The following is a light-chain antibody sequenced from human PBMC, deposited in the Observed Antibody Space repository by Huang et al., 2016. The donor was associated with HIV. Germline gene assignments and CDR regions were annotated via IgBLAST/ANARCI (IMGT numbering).Light chain of an antibody. J-gene: IGKJ5*01. CDR2: GAS. Sequence: EIVLTQSPGTLSLFPGERVTLSCRASQSVSSSYLAWDQQKPGQAPRLLIDGASNGATGIPARFSGSGSGTDFTLTISRVEPEDFAVYYCQQYGGSPITFGQGTRLEIK. V-gene: IGKV3-20*01. CDR3: QQYGGSPIT. CDR1: QSVSSSY.